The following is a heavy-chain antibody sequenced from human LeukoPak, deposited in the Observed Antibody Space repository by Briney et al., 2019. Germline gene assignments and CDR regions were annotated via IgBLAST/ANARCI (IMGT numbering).Heavy chain of an antibody. Sequence: SETLSLTCTVSGGSISSYSWSWIRQPPGKGLEWIGYIYYSGSTNYNPSLKSRVTISVDTSKNQFSLKLSSVTAADTAVYYCARGIHSSSGFDYWGQGTLVTVSS. V-gene: IGHV4-59*01. CDR1: GGSISSYS. J-gene: IGHJ4*02. CDR2: IYYSGST. D-gene: IGHD6-6*01. CDR3: ARGIHSSSGFDY.